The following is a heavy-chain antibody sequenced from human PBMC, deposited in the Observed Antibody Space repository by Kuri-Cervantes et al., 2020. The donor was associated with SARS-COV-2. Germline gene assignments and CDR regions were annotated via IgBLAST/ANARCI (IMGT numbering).Heavy chain of an antibody. Sequence: ASVKVSCKASGYTFTSYYMHWVRQAPGQGLEWMGWINPNSGGTNYAQKFQGRVTMTRDTSISTAYMELSRLRSDDTAVYYCASSGITGTLTGFDYWGQGTLVTVSS. V-gene: IGHV1-2*02. CDR1: GYTFTSYY. D-gene: IGHD1/OR15-1a*01. CDR2: INPNSGGT. CDR3: ASSGITGTLTGFDY. J-gene: IGHJ4*02.